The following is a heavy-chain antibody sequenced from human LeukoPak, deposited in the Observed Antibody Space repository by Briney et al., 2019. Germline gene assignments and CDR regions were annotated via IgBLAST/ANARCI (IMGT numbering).Heavy chain of an antibody. D-gene: IGHD3-22*01. V-gene: IGHV3-66*01. CDR1: GFTFSSYS. CDR3: ARAYDTLHDY. J-gene: IGHJ4*02. Sequence: TGGSLRLSCAASGFTFSSYSMNWVRQAPGKGLEWVSFTHRDGRTLYSDSVKGRFTVSRDNSTNTLSLQMNSLTADDTAVYYCARAYDTLHDYWGQGALVVVSS. CDR2: THRDGRT.